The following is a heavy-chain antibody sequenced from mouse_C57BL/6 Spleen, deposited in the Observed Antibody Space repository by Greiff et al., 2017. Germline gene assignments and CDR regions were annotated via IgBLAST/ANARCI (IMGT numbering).Heavy chain of an antibody. J-gene: IGHJ3*01. V-gene: IGHV1-82*01. D-gene: IGHD1-1*01. CDR2: IYPGDGDT. CDR3: ARERGSSQAWFAY. Sequence: QVQLKESGPELVKPGASVKISCKASGYAFSSSWMNWVKQRPGKGLEWIGRIYPGDGDTNYNGKFKGKATLTADKSSSTAYMQLSSLTSEDSAVYFCARERGSSQAWFAYWGQGTLVTVSA. CDR1: GYAFSSSW.